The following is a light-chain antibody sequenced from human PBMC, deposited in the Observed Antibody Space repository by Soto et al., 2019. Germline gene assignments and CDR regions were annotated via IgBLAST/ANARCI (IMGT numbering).Light chain of an antibody. CDR2: AAS. CDR1: QGIINY. CDR3: QKYNSAPLS. J-gene: IGKJ4*01. V-gene: IGKV1-27*01. Sequence: DIQMTQSPSSLPASVGDRVTITCRASQGIINYLAWYQQKPGKAPKLLIYAASTLQSGVTSRFSGSGSGTDFTLTISGLQPEDVATYYCQKYNSAPLSFGGGTKVDIK.